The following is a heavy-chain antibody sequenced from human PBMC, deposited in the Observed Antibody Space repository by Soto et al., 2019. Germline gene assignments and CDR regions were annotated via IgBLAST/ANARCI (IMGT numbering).Heavy chain of an antibody. Sequence: QVQLVESGGGVVQPGRSLRLSCAASGFTFSTYGMHWIRQAPGKGLEWVAVVAYDGHTKFYADSVRGRFTVSRDNSKSTVYLQLDSLRAEDTAVYYCGQEYDDSRYYITSEYWGQGTRVTVSS. J-gene: IGHJ4*02. CDR3: GQEYDDSRYYITSEY. CDR1: GFTFSTYG. CDR2: VAYDGHTK. D-gene: IGHD3-22*01. V-gene: IGHV3-30*18.